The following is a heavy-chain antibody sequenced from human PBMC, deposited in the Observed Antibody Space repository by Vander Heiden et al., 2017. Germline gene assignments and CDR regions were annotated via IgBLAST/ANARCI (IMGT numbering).Heavy chain of an antibody. CDR1: GGTFSNDH. J-gene: IGHJ5*02. Sequence: QLHLVQSGAEVKKPGSPVTVSCKTSGGTFSNDHITWVRQAPGQGLEWMGGIIPILGTANYAQKFQGRVNIMADESTRTVYMELSSLKFEDTAVYYCAKAGLYASGSYWFKRFDPWGQGTLVTVSS. CDR3: AKAGLYASGSYWFKRFDP. V-gene: IGHV1-69*01. CDR2: IIPILGTA. D-gene: IGHD3-10*01.